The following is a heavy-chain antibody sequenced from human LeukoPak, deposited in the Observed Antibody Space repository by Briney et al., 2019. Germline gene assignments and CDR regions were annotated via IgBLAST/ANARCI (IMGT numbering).Heavy chain of an antibody. J-gene: IGHJ5*02. CDR3: ARDLGDWFDP. CDR1: GGSISTYH. V-gene: IGHV4-59*01. CDR2: VYDSGST. Sequence: SETLSLTCTVSGGSISTYHWSWIRQPPGKGPEWIAHVYDSGSTNYNPSLKSRVTTSVDTSNNQFSLRLTSVTAADTAVYFCARDLGDWFDPWGQGTLVTVSS.